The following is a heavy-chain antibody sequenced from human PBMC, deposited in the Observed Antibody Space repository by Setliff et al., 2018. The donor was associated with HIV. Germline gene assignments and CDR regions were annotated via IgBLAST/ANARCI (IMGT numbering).Heavy chain of an antibody. J-gene: IGHJ4*02. Sequence: SETLSLTCTVSGGSMSSSSYYWGWIRQTPDKGLEWVGIIYYSGATYYNPSLTSRVTISVDTSRNQFSLKLRSVTAADTAAYYCARLGYVSGGFYKTPGPYYFDYWGQGALVTVSS. CDR3: ARLGYVSGGFYKTPGPYYFDY. V-gene: IGHV4-39*01. D-gene: IGHD3-10*01. CDR2: IYYSGAT. CDR1: GGSMSSSSYY.